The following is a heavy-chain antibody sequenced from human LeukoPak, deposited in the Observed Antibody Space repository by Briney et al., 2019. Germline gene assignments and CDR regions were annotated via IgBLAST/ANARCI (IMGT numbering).Heavy chain of an antibody. Sequence: ASVKVSCKVSGYTFTSYYMHWVRQAPGQGLEWMGIINPSGGSTSYAQKFQGRVTMTRDTSTSTVYMELSSLRSEDTAVYYCARDSIFLEKPHYYGSGSPNLYFDYWGQGTLVTVSS. D-gene: IGHD3-10*01. CDR2: INPSGGST. J-gene: IGHJ4*02. CDR1: GYTFTSYY. CDR3: ARDSIFLEKPHYYGSGSPNLYFDY. V-gene: IGHV1-46*01.